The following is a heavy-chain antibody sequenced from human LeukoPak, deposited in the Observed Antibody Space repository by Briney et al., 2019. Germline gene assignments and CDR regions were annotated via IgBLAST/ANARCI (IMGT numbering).Heavy chain of an antibody. CDR3: ARDVNDIVATMFDY. J-gene: IGHJ4*02. CDR2: ISAYNGNT. D-gene: IGHD5-12*01. Sequence: ASVKVSCKASGYTFTSYGISWVRQAPGQGLAWMGWISAYNGNTNYPQKLQGRVTMTTDTSTSTAYMELRSLRSDDTAVYYCARDVNDIVATMFDYWGQGTLVTVSS. CDR1: GYTFTSYG. V-gene: IGHV1-18*01.